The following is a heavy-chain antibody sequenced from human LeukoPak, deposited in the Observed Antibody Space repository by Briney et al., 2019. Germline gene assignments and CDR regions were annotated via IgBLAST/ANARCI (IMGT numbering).Heavy chain of an antibody. CDR2: IKQDGSEK. CDR3: ARVVGTYYRYFDS. Sequence: GGSLRLSCAASGFTFSSYWMSWVRQAPGKGLEWVANIKQDGSEKYYVDSVKGRFTISRDNSKNSLYLQMNSLTAEDTAVYYCARVVGTYYRYFDSWGQGTLVTVSS. D-gene: IGHD1-26*01. V-gene: IGHV3-7*03. CDR1: GFTFSSYW. J-gene: IGHJ4*02.